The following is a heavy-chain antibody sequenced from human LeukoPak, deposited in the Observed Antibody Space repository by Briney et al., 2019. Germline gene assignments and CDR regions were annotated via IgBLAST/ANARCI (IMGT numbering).Heavy chain of an antibody. Sequence: SETLSLTCTVSGGSVSSGSYYWSWIRQPPGKGLEWIGYIYYSGSTNYNPSLKSRVTISVDTSKNQFSLKLSSVTAADTAVYYCARYPVGNWFDPWGQGTLVTVSS. CDR3: ARYPVGNWFDP. CDR1: GGSVSSGSYY. J-gene: IGHJ5*02. CDR2: IYYSGST. V-gene: IGHV4-61*01.